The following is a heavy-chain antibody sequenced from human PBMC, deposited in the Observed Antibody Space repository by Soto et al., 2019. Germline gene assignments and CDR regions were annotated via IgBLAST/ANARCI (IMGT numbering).Heavy chain of an antibody. D-gene: IGHD1-7*01. CDR3: ASLHELPWALYGMDV. Sequence: QVQLVESGGGVVQPGRSLRLSCAASGFTFSSYAMHWVRQAPGKGLEWVAVISYDGSNKYYADSVKGRFTISRDNSKNTLYLQMNSLRAEDTAVYYCASLHELPWALYGMDVWGQGTTVTVSS. V-gene: IGHV3-30-3*01. CDR1: GFTFSSYA. CDR2: ISYDGSNK. J-gene: IGHJ6*02.